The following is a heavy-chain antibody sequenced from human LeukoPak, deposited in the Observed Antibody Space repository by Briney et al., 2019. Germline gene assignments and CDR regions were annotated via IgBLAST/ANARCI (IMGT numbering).Heavy chain of an antibody. Sequence: SVKVSCKACGGTLSSYAISWVRQAPGQGLEWMGRIIPIFGTANYAQKFQGRVTITTDESTRTAYMELSSLRSEDTAVYYCARGITIFGVVDYFDYWGQGTLVTVSS. D-gene: IGHD3-3*01. J-gene: IGHJ4*02. CDR3: ARGITIFGVVDYFDY. V-gene: IGHV1-69*05. CDR2: IIPIFGTA. CDR1: GGTLSSYA.